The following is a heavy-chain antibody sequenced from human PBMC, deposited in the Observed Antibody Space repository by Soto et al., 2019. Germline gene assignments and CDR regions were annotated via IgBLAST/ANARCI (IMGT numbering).Heavy chain of an antibody. J-gene: IGHJ5*02. D-gene: IGHD3-3*01. CDR3: GRVGITIFGVVPENDA. Sequence: ASPKVYCNTSGSTFTSYGIICGRHTRGQGLEWMGWISAYNGNTNYAQKLQGRVTMTTDTSTSTAYMELRSLRSDDTAVYYCGRVGITIFGVVPENDAWGQGTLVTVSS. CDR1: GSTFTSYG. V-gene: IGHV1-18*01. CDR2: ISAYNGNT.